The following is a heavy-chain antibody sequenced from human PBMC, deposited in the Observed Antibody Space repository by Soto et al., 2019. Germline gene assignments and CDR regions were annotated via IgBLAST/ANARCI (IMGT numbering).Heavy chain of an antibody. CDR2: ISGSGGST. Sequence: EVQVLESGGDLVQPGGSLRLSCAASGFTFSSYAMSWVRQAPGKGLEWVSTISGSGGSTYYADSVTGRFTISRDNSKNTLYLQMNSLRAEDTSVYYCAKTLEDYSDSSGYYWGQGTLVTVS. CDR1: GFTFSSYA. V-gene: IGHV3-23*01. J-gene: IGHJ4*02. CDR3: AKTLEDYSDSSGYY. D-gene: IGHD3-22*01.